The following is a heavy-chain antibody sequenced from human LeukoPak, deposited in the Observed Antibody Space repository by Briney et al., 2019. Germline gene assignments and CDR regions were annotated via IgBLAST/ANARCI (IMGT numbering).Heavy chain of an antibody. V-gene: IGHV4-34*10. D-gene: IGHD3-3*01. Sequence: SETLSLTCAAYGGSLSGLYWIWIRQPPGKELEWIGEIDYSGNTNYNPSLKSRVTMSIDTSKNQFSLRLRSVTAADTAVYYCARDHFARVVLNNWFDSWGQGSLVTVSS. CDR3: ARDHFARVVLNNWFDS. J-gene: IGHJ5*01. CDR1: GGSLSGLY. CDR2: IDYSGNT.